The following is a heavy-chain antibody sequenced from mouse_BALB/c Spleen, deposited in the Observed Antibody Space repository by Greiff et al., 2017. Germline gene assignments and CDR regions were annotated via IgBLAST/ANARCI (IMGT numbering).Heavy chain of an antibody. CDR3: ARGYYGYFDY. Sequence: EVKLQESGPGLVKPSQSLSLTCTVTGYSITSDYAWNWIRQFPGNKLEWMGYISYSGSTSYNPSLKSRISITRDTSKNQFFLQLNSVTTEDTATYYCARGYYGYFDYWGQGTTLTVSS. D-gene: IGHD1-1*01. CDR2: ISYSGST. V-gene: IGHV3-2*02. CDR1: GYSITSDYA. J-gene: IGHJ2*01.